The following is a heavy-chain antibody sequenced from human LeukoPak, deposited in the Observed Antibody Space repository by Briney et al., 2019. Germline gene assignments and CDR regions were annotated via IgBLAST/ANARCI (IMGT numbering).Heavy chain of an antibody. CDR1: NGSFNGYY. CDR2: IHRSGNT. V-gene: IGHV4-34*01. J-gene: IGHJ4*02. D-gene: IGHD3-10*01. Sequence: SETLSLTCGVYNGSFNGYYWTWIRQPPGKGLEWVGEIHRSGNTNYHPSLRSRVTISVDTSKNHVYLTLNSVAAADTAIYYCAASLWFGVNPEYWGQGTLVTVSS. CDR3: AASLWFGVNPEY.